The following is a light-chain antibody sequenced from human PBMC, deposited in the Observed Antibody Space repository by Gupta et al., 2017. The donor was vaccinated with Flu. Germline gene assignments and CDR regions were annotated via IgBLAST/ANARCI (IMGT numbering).Light chain of an antibody. CDR3: QQRSNWPIT. Sequence: EIVLTQSPATLSLSPGERATLSCRASQSVSSYLGWYQQKPGQAPRLLIYDASNRATGIPARFSGSGSGTDFTLTISSLEPEDVALYYCQQRSNWPITFGQGTRLEIK. V-gene: IGKV3-11*01. CDR2: DAS. CDR1: QSVSSY. J-gene: IGKJ5*01.